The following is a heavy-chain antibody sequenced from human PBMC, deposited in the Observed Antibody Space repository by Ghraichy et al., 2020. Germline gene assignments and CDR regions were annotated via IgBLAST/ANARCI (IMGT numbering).Heavy chain of an antibody. V-gene: IGHV4-39*01. Sequence: SETLSLTCTVSGGSISSSSYYWGWIRQPPGKGLEWIGSIYYSGSTYYNPSLKSRVTISVDTSKNQFSLKLSSVTAADTAVYYCARPKQRWLPFDPWGQGTLVTVSS. CDR3: ARPKQRWLPFDP. D-gene: IGHD5-24*01. CDR1: GGSISSSSYY. CDR2: IYYSGST. J-gene: IGHJ5*02.